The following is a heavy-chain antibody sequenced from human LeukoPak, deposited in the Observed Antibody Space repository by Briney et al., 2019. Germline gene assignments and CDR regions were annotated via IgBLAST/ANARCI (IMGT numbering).Heavy chain of an antibody. CDR3: AKLAKFFYGSETFYFFEH. CDR1: GFTFSGYW. D-gene: IGHD3-10*01. Sequence: GGSLRLSCAGSGFTFSGYWMSWVRQAPGEGLEWVANINQDGTEKYYVDSVKGRFIISRDYGKNSLYLQMNSLRVEDTAVYYCAKLAKFFYGSETFYFFEHWGQGTPVTASS. V-gene: IGHV3-7*01. J-gene: IGHJ4*02. CDR2: INQDGTEK.